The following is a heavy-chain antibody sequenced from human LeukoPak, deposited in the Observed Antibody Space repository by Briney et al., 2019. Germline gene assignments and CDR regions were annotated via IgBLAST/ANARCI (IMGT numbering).Heavy chain of an antibody. V-gene: IGHV3-23*01. J-gene: IGHJ4*02. CDR3: AKFNIVVVPAAAFEY. CDR1: GFTFSSYG. CDR2: ISSSGSTT. D-gene: IGHD2-2*01. Sequence: EPGGSLRLSCAASGFTFSSYGMHWVRQAPGKGLEWVSGISSSGSTTYYADSVKGRFTISRDNSKNTLYLQMNSLRAEDTATYYCAKFNIVVVPAAAFEYWGQGTLVTVSS.